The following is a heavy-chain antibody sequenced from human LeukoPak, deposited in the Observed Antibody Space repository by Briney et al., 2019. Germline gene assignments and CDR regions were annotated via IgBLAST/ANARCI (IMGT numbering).Heavy chain of an antibody. Sequence: PGGSLRLSCAASAFTFRSYGMHWVRQAPGKGLEWVAFIRYHGSDKYYADSVKDRFTISRDNSKNTLYLQMNSLRAEDTAVYYCARECVGRFLECLPDQRRAFDIWGQGTMVTVSS. D-gene: IGHD3-3*01. CDR3: ARECVGRFLECLPDQRRAFDI. CDR2: IRYHGSDK. J-gene: IGHJ3*02. V-gene: IGHV3-30*02. CDR1: AFTFRSYG.